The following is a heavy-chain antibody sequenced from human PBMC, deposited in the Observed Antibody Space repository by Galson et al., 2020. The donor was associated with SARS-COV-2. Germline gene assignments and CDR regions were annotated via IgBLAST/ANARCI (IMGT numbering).Heavy chain of an antibody. V-gene: IGHV1-69*13. CDR1: GGTFSTYA. D-gene: IGHD5-12*01. CDR2: IILMFGTA. J-gene: IGHJ4*02. Sequence: SVKVSCKASGGTFSTYALSWVRQAPGQGLEWMGGIILMFGTANYAQKFQGRVTITADASTSTVYMELSSLRSEDTAFYYCARRRWLQSGYYFDDWGQGTLVPVAS. CDR3: ARRRWLQSGYYFDD.